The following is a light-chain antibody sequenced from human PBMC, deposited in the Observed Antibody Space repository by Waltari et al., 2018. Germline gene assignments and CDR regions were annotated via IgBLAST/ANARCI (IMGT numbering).Light chain of an antibody. CDR1: LCIDSY. Sequence: RASLCIDSYLNWYQQRPGRAPKLLIYDASTLQREVPTRFSGGGIGTDFTLTINNLQPEDFATYFCQQSDSPPFTFGQGTRLEI. CDR3: QQSDSPPFT. V-gene: IGKV1-39*01. J-gene: IGKJ5*01. CDR2: DAS.